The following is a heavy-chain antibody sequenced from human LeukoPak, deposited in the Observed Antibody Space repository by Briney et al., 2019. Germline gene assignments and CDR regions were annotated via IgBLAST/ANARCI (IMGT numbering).Heavy chain of an antibody. D-gene: IGHD5-18*01. Sequence: SETLSLTCAVYGGSFSGYYWSWIRQPPGKGLEWIGEINHSGSTNYNPSLKSRVTISVDTSKNQFSLKLSSVTAADTAVYYCAISRSYGYRDVDYWGQGTLVTVSS. CDR1: GGSFSGYY. CDR2: INHSGST. J-gene: IGHJ4*02. V-gene: IGHV4-34*01. CDR3: AISRSYGYRDVDY.